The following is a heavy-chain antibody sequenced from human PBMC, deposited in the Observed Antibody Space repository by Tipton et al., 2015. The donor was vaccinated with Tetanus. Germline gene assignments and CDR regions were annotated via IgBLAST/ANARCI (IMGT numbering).Heavy chain of an antibody. CDR2: IKQDGSEK. CDR3: ARRTGMDV. CDR1: GFTFSSHW. Sequence: SLRLSCAASGFTFSSHWMSWVRQAPGKGLEWVANIKQDGSEKYYVDSGKGRFTISRDNAKNSLYLQMNSLRAEDTAVYYCARRTGMDVWGQGTTVTVSS. V-gene: IGHV3-7*01. D-gene: IGHD4-17*01. J-gene: IGHJ6*02.